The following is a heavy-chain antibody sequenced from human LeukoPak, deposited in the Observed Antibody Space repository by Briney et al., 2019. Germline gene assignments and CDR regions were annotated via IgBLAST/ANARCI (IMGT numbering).Heavy chain of an antibody. D-gene: IGHD6-6*01. CDR1: GYTFTGYY. Sequence: ASVKVSCKASGYTFTGYYMHWVRQAPGQGLEWMGRINPNSGGTNYAQKFQGRVTMTRDTSISTAYMELSRLRSDDTAVYYCARDKEYSSSPGDYWGQRTPVTVSS. CDR3: ARDKEYSSSPGDY. CDR2: INPNSGGT. J-gene: IGHJ4*02. V-gene: IGHV1-2*06.